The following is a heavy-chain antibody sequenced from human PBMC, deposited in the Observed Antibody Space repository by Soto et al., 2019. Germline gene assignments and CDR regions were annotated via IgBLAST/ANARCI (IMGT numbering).Heavy chain of an antibody. CDR3: VQDNAPWSGYYRAPGLNF. CDR1: GFTFRSYV. Sequence: GGSLRLSCAASGFTFRSYVMSWVRQAPGKGLEWVSGVSGSGDRTYYADSVKGRFTISRDNSKNTLYLQMNSLRAEDTAFYYCVQDNAPWSGYYRAPGLNFWGQGTLVTVSS. V-gene: IGHV3-23*01. J-gene: IGHJ4*02. D-gene: IGHD3-3*01. CDR2: VSGSGDRT.